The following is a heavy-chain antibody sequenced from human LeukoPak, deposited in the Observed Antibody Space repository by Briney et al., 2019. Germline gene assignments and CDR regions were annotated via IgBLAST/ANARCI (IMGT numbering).Heavy chain of an antibody. CDR1: GGSISSYY. Sequence: SETLSLTCTVSGGSISSYYWSWIRQPPGKGLEWVGYNYYSWYTNYNPSLKSRVTISVDTSKNQFSLKLSSVTAADTAVYYCARTTMVRGTYYMDVWGKGTTVTISS. V-gene: IGHV4-59*01. D-gene: IGHD3-10*01. J-gene: IGHJ6*03. CDR3: ARTTMVRGTYYMDV. CDR2: NYYSWYT.